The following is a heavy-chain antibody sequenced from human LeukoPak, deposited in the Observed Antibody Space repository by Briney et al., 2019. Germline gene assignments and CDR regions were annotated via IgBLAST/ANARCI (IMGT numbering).Heavy chain of an antibody. CDR1: GFTVSSNY. Sequence: GGSLRLSCAASGFTVSSNYMSWVRQAPGKGLEWVSVICSGGSTYYADSVKGRFTISRDNSKNTLYLQMNSLRAEDTAVYYCARDGRSSSGSSNWFDPWGQGTLVTVSS. D-gene: IGHD6-19*01. V-gene: IGHV3-53*01. CDR3: ARDGRSSSGSSNWFDP. J-gene: IGHJ5*02. CDR2: ICSGGST.